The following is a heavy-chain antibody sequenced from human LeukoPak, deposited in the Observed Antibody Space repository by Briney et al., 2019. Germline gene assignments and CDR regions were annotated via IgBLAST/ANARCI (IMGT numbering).Heavy chain of an antibody. CDR1: GFTFSSYE. D-gene: IGHD3-9*01. Sequence: QPGGSLRLSCAASGFTFSSYEMSWVRQAPGKGLEWVSYISSSGSTIYYADSVKGRFTISRDNAKNSLYLQMNSLRAEDTAVYYCAPYYDILTGYPYWGQGTLVTVSS. J-gene: IGHJ4*02. CDR3: APYYDILTGYPY. CDR2: ISSSGSTI. V-gene: IGHV3-48*03.